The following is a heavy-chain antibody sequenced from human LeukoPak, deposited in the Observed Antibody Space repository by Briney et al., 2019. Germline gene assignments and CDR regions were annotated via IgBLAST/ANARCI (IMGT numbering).Heavy chain of an antibody. CDR3: ARVPRDKYCGGDCYSPYFDY. V-gene: IGHV3-7*01. J-gene: IGHJ4*02. CDR1: GFTFSSYW. Sequence: GSLRLSCAASGFTFSSYWMSWVCQAPGKGLEWVANIKQDGSEKYYVDSVKGRFTISRDNAKNSLYLQMNSLRAEDTAVYYCARVPRDKYCGGDCYSPYFDYWGQGTLVTVSS. D-gene: IGHD2-21*02. CDR2: IKQDGSEK.